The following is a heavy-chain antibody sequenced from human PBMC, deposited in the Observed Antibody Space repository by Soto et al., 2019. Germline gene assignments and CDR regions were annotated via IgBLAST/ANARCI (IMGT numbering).Heavy chain of an antibody. J-gene: IGHJ3*02. Sequence: QVQLVQSGTEVKKPGSSVKVSCKASGGSFSRYAISWVRQAPGHGLEWMGGIIPMFGTTNYAQRFHGRVTINADESTTTVYFDLSSLRPDDTAVYFCARLRGYCSAGSCYTDAFDIWGQGTMVTVSS. D-gene: IGHD2-15*01. CDR2: IIPMFGTT. CDR1: GGSFSRYA. V-gene: IGHV1-69*01. CDR3: ARLRGYCSAGSCYTDAFDI.